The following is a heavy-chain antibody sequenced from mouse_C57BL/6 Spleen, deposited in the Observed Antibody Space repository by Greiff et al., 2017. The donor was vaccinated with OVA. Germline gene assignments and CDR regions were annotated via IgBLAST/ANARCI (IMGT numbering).Heavy chain of an antibody. V-gene: IGHV2-9-1*01. D-gene: IGHD4-1*01. CDR1: GFSLTSYA. J-gene: IGHJ4*01. CDR2: IWTGGGT. CDR3: ARSGNWDEEYAMDY. Sequence: VKLMESGPGLVAPSQSLSITCTVSGFSLTSYAISWVRQPPGKGLEWLGVIWTGGGTNYNSALKSRLSISKDNSKSQVFLKMNSLQTDDTARYYCARSGNWDEEYAMDYWGQGTSVTVSS.